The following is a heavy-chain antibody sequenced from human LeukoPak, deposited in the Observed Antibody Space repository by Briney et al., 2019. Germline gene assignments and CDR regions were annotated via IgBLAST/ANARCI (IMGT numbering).Heavy chain of an antibody. CDR3: VKAEPGMRDAFDI. CDR2: ISSNGGST. CDR1: GFTFSSYA. J-gene: IGHJ3*02. Sequence: PGGSLRLSCSASGFTFSSYAMHWVRQAPGKGLEYVSAISSNGGSTYYADSVKGGFTISRDNSKNTLYLQMSSLRAEDTAVYYCVKAEPGMRDAFDIWGQGTMVTVSS. D-gene: IGHD6-13*01. V-gene: IGHV3-64D*09.